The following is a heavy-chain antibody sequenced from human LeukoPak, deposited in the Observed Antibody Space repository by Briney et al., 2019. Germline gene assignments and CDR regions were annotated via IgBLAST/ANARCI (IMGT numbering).Heavy chain of an antibody. CDR1: GFTFSSYA. CDR2: ISANGGGT. D-gene: IGHD1-26*01. V-gene: IGHV3-23*01. Sequence: GGSLRLSCEASGFTFSSYAMSWVRQAPGKGLEYVSAISANGGGTYSAASVKGRFTISRDNSKNTLYLQMNSLRAEDTAVYYCAKRGGMTRELADYWGQGTLVTVSS. CDR3: AKRGGMTRELADY. J-gene: IGHJ4*02.